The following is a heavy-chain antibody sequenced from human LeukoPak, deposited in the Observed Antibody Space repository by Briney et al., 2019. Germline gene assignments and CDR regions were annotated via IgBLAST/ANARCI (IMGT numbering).Heavy chain of an antibody. D-gene: IGHD3-3*01. Sequence: SETLSLTCTVSGGSISSYYWSWIRQPPGKGLEWIGYIYYSGSTNYNPSLKSRVTISVDTPKNQFSLKLSSVTAADTAVYYCARASYYDFWSGQRYFDYWGQGTLVTVSS. CDR1: GGSISSYY. CDR2: IYYSGST. V-gene: IGHV4-59*08. CDR3: ARASYYDFWSGQRYFDY. J-gene: IGHJ4*02.